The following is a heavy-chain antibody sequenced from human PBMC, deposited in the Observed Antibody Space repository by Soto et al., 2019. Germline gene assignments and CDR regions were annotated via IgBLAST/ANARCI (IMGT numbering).Heavy chain of an antibody. CDR3: AREPAGYSSGWSLYGMDV. J-gene: IGHJ6*02. V-gene: IGHV3-23*01. Sequence: GGSLRLSCAASGFTFSSYAMSWVRQAPGKGLEWVSAISGSGGSTYYADSVKGRFTISRDNSKNTLYLQMNSLRAEDTAVYYCAREPAGYSSGWSLYGMDVWGQGTTVTVSS. CDR2: ISGSGGST. CDR1: GFTFSSYA. D-gene: IGHD6-19*01.